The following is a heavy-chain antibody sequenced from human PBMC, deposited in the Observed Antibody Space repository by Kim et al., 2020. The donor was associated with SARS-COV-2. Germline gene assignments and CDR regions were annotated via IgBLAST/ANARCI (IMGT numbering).Heavy chain of an antibody. CDR3: ARARVSERCYYVDH. Sequence: SETLSLTCTVSGGSMSSYYWSWIRQSPGKGLEWIGYIYSIGSTNYNPSLKSRVTVSVDTSKSQFSLKLTSVTAADTAVYYCARARVSERCYYVDHWGQGTLVTVFS. V-gene: IGHV4-59*01. J-gene: IGHJ4*02. CDR1: GGSMSSYY. D-gene: IGHD1-26*01. CDR2: IYSIGST.